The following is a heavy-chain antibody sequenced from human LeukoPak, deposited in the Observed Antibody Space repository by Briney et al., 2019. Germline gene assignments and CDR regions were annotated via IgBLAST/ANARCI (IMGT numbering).Heavy chain of an antibody. V-gene: IGHV1-2*02. CDR3: ARSRTGSGFLFDY. CDR2: INPNSGGT. D-gene: IGHD3-10*01. Sequence: EASVKVSCKASGYTFTGYYTHWVRQAPGQGLEWMGWINPNSGGTNYAQKFQGRVTMTRDTSISTAYMELSRLRSDDTAVYYCARSRTGSGFLFDYWGQGTLVTVSS. J-gene: IGHJ4*02. CDR1: GYTFTGYY.